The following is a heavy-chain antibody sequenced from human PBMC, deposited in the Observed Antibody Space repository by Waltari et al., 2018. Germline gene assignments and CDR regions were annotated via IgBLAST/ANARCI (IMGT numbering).Heavy chain of an antibody. Sequence: QVQLVQSGAEVKKPGSSVKVSCKASGGTFSSYAISWVRQAPGQGLEWMGGTIPSCGTEKYGQKFKGRVTITADEATGTAYMELSSLRSEDTAVYYCATTQGNDFWSGYYGVDPWGQGTLVTVSS. V-gene: IGHV1-69*01. CDR3: ATTQGNDFWSGYYGVDP. D-gene: IGHD3-3*01. J-gene: IGHJ5*02. CDR2: TIPSCGTE. CDR1: GGTFSSYA.